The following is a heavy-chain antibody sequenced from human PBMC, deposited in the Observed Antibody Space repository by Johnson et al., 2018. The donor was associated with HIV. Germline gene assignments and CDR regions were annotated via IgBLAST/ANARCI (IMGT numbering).Heavy chain of an antibody. V-gene: IGHV3-30-3*01. Sequence: QVQLVESGGGVVRPGRSLRLSCAASGFTFSYYAMHWVRQVPGKGLEWVAVIAYDGTNKYYANYVKGRFTISRDNSKNTLYLQMNGLRAEDTAVYLCARIRVAVITEVGAFDMWGQGTMVTVSS. D-gene: IGHD3-22*01. J-gene: IGHJ3*02. CDR3: ARIRVAVITEVGAFDM. CDR2: IAYDGTNK. CDR1: GFTFSYYA.